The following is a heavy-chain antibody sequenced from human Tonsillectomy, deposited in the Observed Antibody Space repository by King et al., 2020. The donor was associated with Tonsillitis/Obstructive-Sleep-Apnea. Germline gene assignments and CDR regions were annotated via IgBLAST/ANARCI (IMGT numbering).Heavy chain of an antibody. CDR1: GFSFVSYG. CDR3: AREPAVRDSGLDY. J-gene: IGHJ4*02. D-gene: IGHD1-26*01. CDR2: IWYGGDNK. V-gene: IGHV3-33*01. Sequence: VQLVESGGGVVQPGRSLRLSCAASGFSFVSYGMHWVRQAPGKGLEWVAVIWYGGDNKYTADSLKGRFTISRDDSKNTLYLQMNSLRAEDTAVYYCAREPAVRDSGLDYWGQGTLVTVSS.